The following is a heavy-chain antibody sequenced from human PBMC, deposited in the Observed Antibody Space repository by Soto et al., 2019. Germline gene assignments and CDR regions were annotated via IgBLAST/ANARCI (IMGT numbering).Heavy chain of an antibody. CDR3: ARGSHILTGYYKAWGNNWFDP. CDR2: INHSGST. D-gene: IGHD3-9*01. V-gene: IGHV4-34*01. J-gene: IGHJ5*02. CDR1: GGSFSGYY. Sequence: QVQLQQWGAGLLKPSETLSLTCAVYGGSFSGYYWSWIRQPPGKGLEWIGEINHSGSTNYNPSLKSRVTLSVDTSKNQFSLKLSSVTAADTAVYYCARGSHILTGYYKAWGNNWFDPWGQGTLVTVSS.